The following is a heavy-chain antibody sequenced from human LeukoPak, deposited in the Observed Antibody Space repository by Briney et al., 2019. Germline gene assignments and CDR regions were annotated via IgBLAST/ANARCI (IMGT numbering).Heavy chain of an antibody. CDR2: ISSNGGST. J-gene: IGHJ4*02. Sequence: GGSLRLSCAASGFTFSSYAMHWVHQAPGKGLEYVSAISSNGGSTYYANSVKGRFTISRDNSKNTLYLQMGSLRAEDMAVYYCARDQRDILTGGLDYWGQGTLVTVSS. CDR3: ARDQRDILTGGLDY. V-gene: IGHV3-64*01. CDR1: GFTFSSYA. D-gene: IGHD3-9*01.